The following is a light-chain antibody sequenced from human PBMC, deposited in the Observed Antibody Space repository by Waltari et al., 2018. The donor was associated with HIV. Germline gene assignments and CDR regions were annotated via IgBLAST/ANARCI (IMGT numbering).Light chain of an antibody. CDR2: SAS. J-gene: IGKJ1*01. V-gene: IGKV3-20*01. Sequence: IVLTQSPGTLSLSPGEKATLSCRASQSVSSTSLVWYQQKPGQSPRLLIYSASTRANGIPDRFSGSGSGTDFSLTISRLEPEDFAVYYCQRYGRSRTFGQGTKVEIK. CDR1: QSVSSTS. CDR3: QRYGRSRT.